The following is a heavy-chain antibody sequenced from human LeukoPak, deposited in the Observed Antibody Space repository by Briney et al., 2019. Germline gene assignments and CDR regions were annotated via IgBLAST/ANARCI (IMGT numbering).Heavy chain of an antibody. CDR1: GFTFSSYA. J-gene: IGHJ5*02. CDR2: ISYDGSNK. V-gene: IGHV3-30*01. D-gene: IGHD6-13*01. Sequence: GGSLRLSCAASGFTFSSYAMHWVRQAPGKGLEWVAVISYDGSNKYYADSVKGRFTISRDNSKNTLYLQMNSLRAEDTAVYYCARETKQQLVPSFGPWGQGTLVTVSS. CDR3: ARETKQQLVPSFGP.